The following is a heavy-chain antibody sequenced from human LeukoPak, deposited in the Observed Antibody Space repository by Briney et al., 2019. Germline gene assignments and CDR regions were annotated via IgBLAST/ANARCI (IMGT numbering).Heavy chain of an antibody. CDR3: ATADSGGQAFDY. CDR2: FDPEDGET. Sequence: GASVKVSCKVSGYTLTELSMHWVRQAPGKGLEWMGGFDPEDGETIYPQKFQGRVTMTEDTSTDTAYMELSSLRSEDTAVYYCATADSGGQAFDYWGQGTLVTVSS. J-gene: IGHJ4*02. D-gene: IGHD2-15*01. CDR1: GYTLTELS. V-gene: IGHV1-24*01.